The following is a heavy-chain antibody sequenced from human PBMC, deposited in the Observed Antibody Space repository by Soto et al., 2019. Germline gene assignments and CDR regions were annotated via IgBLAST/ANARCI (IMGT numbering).Heavy chain of an antibody. CDR3: ARGVASSD. CDR1: GLTFRSDS. D-gene: IGHD5-12*01. Sequence: QVQLVQSEAEVKKPGSSVKVSCKSSGLTFRSDSISWVRQAPGQGLEWMGGIIPISRTPTYAQKFQGRVTISADESTRTAYMDVTSLTFEDTAVYYCARGVASSDWGQGTLVTVSS. J-gene: IGHJ4*02. V-gene: IGHV1-69*01. CDR2: IIPISRTP.